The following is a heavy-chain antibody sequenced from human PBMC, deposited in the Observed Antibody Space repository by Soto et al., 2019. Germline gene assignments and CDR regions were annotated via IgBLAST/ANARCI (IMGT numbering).Heavy chain of an antibody. J-gene: IGHJ4*02. CDR3: ASGYSSSWYPFDY. V-gene: IGHV4-59*01. Sequence: LSLTCTVSGGSISSYYWSWIRQPPGKGLEWIGYIYYSGSTNYNPSLKSRVTISVDTSKNQFSLKLSSVTAADTAVYYCASGYSSSWYPFDYWGQGTLVTVSS. D-gene: IGHD6-13*01. CDR1: GGSISSYY. CDR2: IYYSGST.